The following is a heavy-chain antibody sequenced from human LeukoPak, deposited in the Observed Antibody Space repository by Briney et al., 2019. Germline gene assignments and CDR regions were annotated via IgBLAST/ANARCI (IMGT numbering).Heavy chain of an antibody. V-gene: IGHV3-66*01. CDR2: IYSGGTT. CDR1: GFTVSTNY. D-gene: IGHD5-12*01. CDR3: ARGPSSSGYGNFDY. J-gene: IGHJ4*02. Sequence: GGSLRLSCAASGFTVSTNYMSWVRQAPGKGLEWVSVIYSGGTTYYADSVKGRFTISRDNSKNTLYLQMDSLRAEDTAVYYCARGPSSSGYGNFDYWGQGTLVTVSS.